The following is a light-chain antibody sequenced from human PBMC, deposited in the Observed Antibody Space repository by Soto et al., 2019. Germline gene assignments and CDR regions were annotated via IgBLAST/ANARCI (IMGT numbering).Light chain of an antibody. J-gene: IGKJ4*01. V-gene: IGKV1-39*01. CDR3: QQRSSTPLT. CDR2: AAS. CDR1: QSISTY. Sequence: DIQMTQSPSSLSASVGDRVTITCRASQSISTYLSWYQHKVGKAPKLLIYAASSLQSGVPSRFSGSGSGTEFTLTINSLHPEDFATYYCQQRSSTPLTFGGGTKVELK.